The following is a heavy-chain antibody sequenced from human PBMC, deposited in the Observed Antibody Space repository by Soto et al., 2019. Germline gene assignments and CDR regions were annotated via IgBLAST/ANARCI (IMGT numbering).Heavy chain of an antibody. J-gene: IGHJ4*02. CDR1: GFTVRNYA. D-gene: IGHD6-13*01. V-gene: IGHV3-23*01. CDR2: IYGSGGWT. Sequence: AGSLRLSCAASGFTVRNYAMSWVRQPPGKGLEWVSAIYGSGGWTYYADSVESRFTIPRDNSKNTMYLEMSSLRAEDTDVSYCAKDRASSCGGPSWGQGTLVTVSS. CDR3: AKDRASSCGGPS.